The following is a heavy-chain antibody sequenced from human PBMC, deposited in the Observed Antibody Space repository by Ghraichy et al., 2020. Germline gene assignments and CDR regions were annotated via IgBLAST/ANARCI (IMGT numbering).Heavy chain of an antibody. D-gene: IGHD4-11*01. CDR2: IYYSGST. Sequence: SETLSLTCTVSGGSVSSGSYYWSWIRQPPGKGLEWIGYIYYSGSTNYNPSLKSRVTISVDTSKNQFSLKLSSVTAADTAVYYCARDRRPTAPRHYYYYGMDVWGQGTTVTVSS. CDR1: GGSVSSGSYY. J-gene: IGHJ6*02. CDR3: ARDRRPTAPRHYYYYGMDV. V-gene: IGHV4-61*01.